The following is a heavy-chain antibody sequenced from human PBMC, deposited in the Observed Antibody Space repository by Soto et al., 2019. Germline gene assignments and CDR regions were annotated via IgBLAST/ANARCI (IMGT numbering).Heavy chain of an antibody. CDR3: ATRERRFDY. V-gene: IGHV3-30*03. Sequence: QLQLVESGGGVVQPGRSLRLSCAASGFTFSDYGMHWVRQAPGTGLEWVAVISYDGSDKYYADSVKGRFTISRDNSKNRLYLQMNSLRAEDTAVYYCATRERRFDYWGQGTLVTVSS. CDR1: GFTFSDYG. CDR2: ISYDGSDK. J-gene: IGHJ4*02. D-gene: IGHD1-26*01.